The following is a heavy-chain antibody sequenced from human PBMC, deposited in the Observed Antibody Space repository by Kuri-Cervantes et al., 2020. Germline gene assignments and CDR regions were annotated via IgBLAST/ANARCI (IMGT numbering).Heavy chain of an antibody. CDR2: IKQDGSEK. V-gene: IGHV3-7*01. J-gene: IGHJ4*02. D-gene: IGHD5-12*01. CDR1: EFAFASYW. Sequence: GESLKISCAASEFAFASYWVTWVRQAPGRGLEWVANIKQDGSEKKYLDSVKGRFTVSRGNAKNSLYLQMDSLRGEDTAVYYCAGSGGWLLEYWGQGTLVTVSS. CDR3: AGSGGWLLEY.